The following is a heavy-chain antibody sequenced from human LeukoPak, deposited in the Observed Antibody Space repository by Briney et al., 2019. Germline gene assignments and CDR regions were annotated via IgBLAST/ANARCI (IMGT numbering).Heavy chain of an antibody. J-gene: IGHJ3*02. CDR3: ARAYYYDSSGSDAFDI. D-gene: IGHD3-22*01. CDR2: IYYSGST. Sequence: SETLSLTCTVSGGSISSYYWSWIRQPPGKGLEWIGYIYYSGSTNYNPSLKSRVTISVDTSKNQFSLKLSSVTAADTAVYYCARAYYYDSSGSDAFDIWGQGTMVIVSS. CDR1: GGSISSYY. V-gene: IGHV4-59*01.